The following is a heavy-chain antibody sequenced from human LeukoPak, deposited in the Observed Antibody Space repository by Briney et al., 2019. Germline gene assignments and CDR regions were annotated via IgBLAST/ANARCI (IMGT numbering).Heavy chain of an antibody. Sequence: ASVRVSCKASGGRSSSYVISWVRQAPGQGLEWMGRIIPMLGIVNYAQSFQGRVTISADKSTNTGYMELTSLRSEDTAVYYYAKDSGFSAWGGLGPWGQGTLVTVTS. CDR2: IIPMLGIV. D-gene: IGHD5-12*01. J-gene: IGHJ5*02. CDR3: AKDSGFSAWGGLGP. CDR1: GGRSSSYV. V-gene: IGHV1-69*04.